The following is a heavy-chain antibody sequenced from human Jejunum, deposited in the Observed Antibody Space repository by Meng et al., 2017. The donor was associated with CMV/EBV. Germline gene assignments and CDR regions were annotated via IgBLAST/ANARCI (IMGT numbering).Heavy chain of an antibody. CDR1: IFTSYT. CDR3: ASGFCGSTTCYREFDY. D-gene: IGHD2-2*01. CDR2: ISTHSTYI. V-gene: IGHV3-21*01. J-gene: IGHJ4*02. Sequence: IFTSYTMSWVRQVPGKGLEWVSSISTHSTYISYADSVKGRFTISRDNAKNSLYLQVDSLRAEDTAAYYCASGFCGSTTCYREFDYWGQGTLVTVSS.